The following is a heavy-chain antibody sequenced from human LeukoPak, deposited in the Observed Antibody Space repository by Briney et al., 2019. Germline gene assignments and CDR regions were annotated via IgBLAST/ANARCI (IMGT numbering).Heavy chain of an antibody. CDR3: ARGHLGLSP. Sequence: SETLSLTCTVSGGSISGYSWTWIRQPPGQGLEWIGHFHNSRTTSYNPSLTGRVIISVDTAMDQISLKLNSVTAADTAVYYCARGHLGLSPWGQGTLVTVSS. D-gene: IGHD3-10*01. CDR1: GGSISGYS. CDR2: FHNSRTT. J-gene: IGHJ5*02. V-gene: IGHV4-59*01.